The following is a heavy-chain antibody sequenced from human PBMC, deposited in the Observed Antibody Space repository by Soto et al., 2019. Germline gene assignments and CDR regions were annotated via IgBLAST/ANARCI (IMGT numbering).Heavy chain of an antibody. CDR2: TYYRSKWYN. J-gene: IGHJ5*02. CDR1: GDSVSSNSAA. CDR3: ERDWRGIAVAGQYNWFDP. Sequence: SQTLSLTCAISGDSVSSNSAAWNLISQSPSRGLEWLGRTYYRSKWYNDYAVSVKSRITINPDTSKNQFSLQLNSVTPEETAVYYCERDWRGIAVAGQYNWFDPWGQGTRITVSS. V-gene: IGHV6-1*01. D-gene: IGHD6-19*01.